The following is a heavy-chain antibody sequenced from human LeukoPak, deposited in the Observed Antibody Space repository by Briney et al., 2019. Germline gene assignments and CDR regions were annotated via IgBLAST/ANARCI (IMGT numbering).Heavy chain of an antibody. CDR2: IKQDGSEK. V-gene: IGHV3-7*03. Sequence: GGSLRLSCEASGFTFSNAWMSWVRQAPGKGLEWVANIKQDGSEKYYVDSVKGRFTISRDNAKNSLYLQMNSLRAEDTAMYYCARGMDYWGQGTLVTVSS. CDR1: GFTFSNAW. J-gene: IGHJ4*02. CDR3: ARGMDY.